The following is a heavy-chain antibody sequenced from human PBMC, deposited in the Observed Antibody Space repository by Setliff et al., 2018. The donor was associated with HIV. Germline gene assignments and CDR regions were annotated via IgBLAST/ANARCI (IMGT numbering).Heavy chain of an antibody. CDR2: ISSDGITT. CDR3: ARPSSLISAAIMDV. J-gene: IGHJ6*02. D-gene: IGHD2-2*01. Sequence: PGGSLRLSCAASGFTFSSYWMHWVHQAPGKGLVWVSRISSDGITTSYADSVKGRFTISRDNAKNTLYLQMNSLRAEDAAVYYCARPSSLISAAIMDVWGQGTTVTVSS. CDR1: GFTFSSYW. V-gene: IGHV3-74*01.